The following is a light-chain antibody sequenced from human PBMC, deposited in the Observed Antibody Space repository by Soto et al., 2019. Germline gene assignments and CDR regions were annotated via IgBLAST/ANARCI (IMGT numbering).Light chain of an antibody. CDR3: SSYTSSRV. J-gene: IGLJ1*01. CDR2: DVS. Sequence: QSALTQPASVSGSPGQSITISCTGTSSDVGSYNYVSWYQQHPGKAPKLMIYDVSNRPSGVSNRFSGSKSGNPASLTISGLQAEDEADYSCSSYTSSRVFGTGTKVTVL. CDR1: SSDVGSYNY. V-gene: IGLV2-14*01.